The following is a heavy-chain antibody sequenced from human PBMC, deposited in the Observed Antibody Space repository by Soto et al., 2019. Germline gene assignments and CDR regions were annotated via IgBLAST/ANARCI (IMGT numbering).Heavy chain of an antibody. CDR1: GYTVTNHG. CDR3: ATDWGGGFVDY. D-gene: IGHD2-21*01. Sequence: ASVKVSCKAAGYTVTNHGITWVRQAPGQGLEWMGRIIVYTGITNYAQHLQGRVTMTTDTSTSTAYMELRTLRSDDTALYYCATDWGGGFVDYWGQGTLVTVSS. V-gene: IGHV1-18*01. J-gene: IGHJ4*02. CDR2: IIVYTGIT.